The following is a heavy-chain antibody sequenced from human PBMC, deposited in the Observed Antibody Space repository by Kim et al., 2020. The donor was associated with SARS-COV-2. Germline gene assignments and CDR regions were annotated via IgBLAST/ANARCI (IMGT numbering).Heavy chain of an antibody. CDR1: GYSFTSYW. D-gene: IGHD6-13*01. J-gene: IGHJ4*02. CDR2: IYPGDSDT. V-gene: IGHV5-51*01. Sequence: GESLKISCKGSGYSFTSYWIGWVRQMPGKGLEWMGIIYPGDSDTRYSPSFQGQVTISADKSISTAYLQWSSLKASDTAMYYCARQVRGGYSSSWSDAPFDYWGQGTLVTVSS. CDR3: ARQVRGGYSSSWSDAPFDY.